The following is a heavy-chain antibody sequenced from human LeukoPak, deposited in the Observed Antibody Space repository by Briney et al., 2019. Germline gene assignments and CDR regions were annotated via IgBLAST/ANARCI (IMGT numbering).Heavy chain of an antibody. CDR1: GFTFSSYD. V-gene: IGHV3-23*01. J-gene: IGHJ4*02. CDR2: ISRGVGST. D-gene: IGHD4-17*01. CDR3: AKNGQADDYGKPD. Sequence: QSGGSLRLSCAASGFTFSSYDLSWVRQAPGKGLECVSAISRGVGSTYYADSAKGRFTISRDNSKTTLYLQMNNLRADDTAVYYCAKNGQADDYGKPDWGQGTLVTVSS.